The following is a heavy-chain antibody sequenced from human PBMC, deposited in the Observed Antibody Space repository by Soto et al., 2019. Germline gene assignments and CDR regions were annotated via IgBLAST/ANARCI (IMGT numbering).Heavy chain of an antibody. CDR1: GFTFSCYG. D-gene: IGHD1-20*01. V-gene: IGHV3-23*01. Sequence: EVQLLESGGGLVQPGGSLRLSCAASGFTFSCYGMSWVLQAPGKGLEWVSAISGSGGSTYYADSVKGRFTISRDNSKKTLYLRMNSLRAEDTAVYYCAISRKPRYNWNDYLEYWGQGTLVTVSS. CDR3: AISRKPRYNWNDYLEY. CDR2: ISGSGGST. J-gene: IGHJ4*02.